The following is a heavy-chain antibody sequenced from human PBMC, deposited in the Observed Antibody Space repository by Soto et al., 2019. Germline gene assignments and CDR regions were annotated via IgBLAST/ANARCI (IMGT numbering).Heavy chain of an antibody. CDR3: ARLQPPGGYSRGWFDS. CDR1: GASIISTNYY. V-gene: IGHV4-39*01. D-gene: IGHD6-13*01. J-gene: IGHJ5*01. Sequence: PSETLSLTCTVSGASIISTNYYWAWIRQPPGKGLEWIGTVYYTGSTYYNPSLKSRITISVDTSKNQFSLKLKSVTAADTAVYYCARLQPPGGYSRGWFDSWGQGTLVTVSS. CDR2: VYYTGST.